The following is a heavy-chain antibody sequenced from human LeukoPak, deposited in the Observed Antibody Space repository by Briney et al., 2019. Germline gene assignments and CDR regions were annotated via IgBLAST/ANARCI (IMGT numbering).Heavy chain of an antibody. CDR1: GFTFSSYA. Sequence: GGSLRLSCAASGFTFSSYAMSWGRPAPGRGLGLVSAISGGGGSTYYAASVKGRFTISRDNSKNTLYLQMNSMLADDKAVYYCAKDHDHDYVWGSYRYLYAFDIWGQGTMVTVSS. D-gene: IGHD3-16*02. V-gene: IGHV3-23*01. J-gene: IGHJ3*02. CDR2: ISGGGGST. CDR3: AKDHDHDYVWGSYRYLYAFDI.